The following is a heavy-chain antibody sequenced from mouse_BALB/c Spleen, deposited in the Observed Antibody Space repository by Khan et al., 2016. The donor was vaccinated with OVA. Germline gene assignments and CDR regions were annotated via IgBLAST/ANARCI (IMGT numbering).Heavy chain of an antibody. V-gene: IGHV9-3-1*01. Sequence: QIQLVQSGPELKKPGETVKISCKASGYTFRNFGMNWVKQAPGKGLEWMGWINTYSGEPTYADDLKGRFAFSLETSASTAYLMINNLKNEDTAKYCSARTPYFSYTMAYWGQGTSVTVSS. J-gene: IGHJ4*01. D-gene: IGHD2-10*01. CDR2: INTYSGEP. CDR1: GYTFRNFG. CDR3: ARTPYFSYTMAY.